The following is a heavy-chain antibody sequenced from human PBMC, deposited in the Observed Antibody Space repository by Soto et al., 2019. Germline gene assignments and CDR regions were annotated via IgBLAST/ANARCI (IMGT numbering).Heavy chain of an antibody. D-gene: IGHD3-10*01. Sequence: GGSLRFSCAASAISFNTYGVTLVRQAPGKGLECVSTVTVTGGSTYYADSVKGRLTISRDRSNYTVSLLLNSLRVEDTAIYYCGRQRSPGGRFAPWGQGTMVTVSS. CDR2: VTVTGGST. CDR1: AISFNTYG. CDR3: GRQRSPGGRFAP. V-gene: IGHV3-23*01. J-gene: IGHJ5*02.